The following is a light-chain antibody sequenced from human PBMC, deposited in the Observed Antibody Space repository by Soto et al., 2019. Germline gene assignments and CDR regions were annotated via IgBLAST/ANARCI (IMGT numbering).Light chain of an antibody. CDR2: SAF. V-gene: IGKV1-12*01. Sequence: DIQMTQSPSSVSASVGDRLTITCRASQGISTWLAWYQQKPGKAPNLLIYSAFSLQCGVPSRFSGSGSGTDFTLTISSLQPYEFATYYCQKANSFPFTFGGGTKVEIK. J-gene: IGKJ4*01. CDR1: QGISTW. CDR3: QKANSFPFT.